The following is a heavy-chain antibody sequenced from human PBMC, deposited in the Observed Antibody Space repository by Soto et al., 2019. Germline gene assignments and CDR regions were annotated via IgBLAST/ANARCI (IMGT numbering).Heavy chain of an antibody. CDR3: ARRTDDSSGYFDY. V-gene: IGHV5-51*01. J-gene: IGHJ4*02. CDR1: GYSFTSYW. Sequence: GESLKISCKGSGYSFTSYWIGWVRQIPGKGLEWMGIIYPGDSDTRYSPSFQGQVTISADKSISTAYLQWSSLKASDTAMYYCARRTDDSSGYFDYWGQGTLVTVSS. CDR2: IYPGDSDT. D-gene: IGHD3-22*01.